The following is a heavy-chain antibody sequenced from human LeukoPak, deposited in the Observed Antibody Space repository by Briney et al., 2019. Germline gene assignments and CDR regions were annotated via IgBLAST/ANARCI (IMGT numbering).Heavy chain of an antibody. J-gene: IGHJ4*02. CDR1: GGSISSRNW. D-gene: IGHD6-13*01. CDR2: IYHSGSS. CDR3: AKVGSGSWYDY. V-gene: IGHV4-4*02. Sequence: SETLSLTCAVSGGSISSRNWWSWVRQPPGKGLEWIGEIYHSGSSNYNPSLKSRVTISVGKSKNQFSLILNSVTAADTAVYYCAKVGSGSWYDYWGQGTLVTVSS.